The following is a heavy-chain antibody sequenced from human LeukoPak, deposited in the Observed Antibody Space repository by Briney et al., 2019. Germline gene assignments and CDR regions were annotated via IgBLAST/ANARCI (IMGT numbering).Heavy chain of an antibody. D-gene: IGHD1-26*01. CDR3: VKDRVSGSYGLYNWFDP. CDR2: IWYDGSNK. J-gene: IGHJ5*02. V-gene: IGHV3-33*06. CDR1: GFTFSSYG. Sequence: GGSLRLSCAASGFTFSSYGMHWVRQAPGKGLEWVAVIWYDGSNKYYADSVKGRFTISRDNSKNTLYLQMNSLRAEDTAVYYCVKDRVSGSYGLYNWFDPWGQGTLVTVSS.